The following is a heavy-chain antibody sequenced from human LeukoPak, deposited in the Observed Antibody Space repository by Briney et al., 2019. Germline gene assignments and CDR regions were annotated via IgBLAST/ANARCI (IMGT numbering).Heavy chain of an antibody. D-gene: IGHD6-13*01. V-gene: IGHV4-59*01. J-gene: IGHJ5*02. CDR1: GDSISSYY. CDR2: IYYSGST. Sequence: PSETLSLTCTVSGDSISSYYWSWIRQPPGKGLEWIGYIYYSGSTNYSPSLKSRVTISVDTSKNQLSLKLSSVTAADTAVYYCATRLASVATAGYWFDPWGQGTLVTVSS. CDR3: ATRLASVATAGYWFDP.